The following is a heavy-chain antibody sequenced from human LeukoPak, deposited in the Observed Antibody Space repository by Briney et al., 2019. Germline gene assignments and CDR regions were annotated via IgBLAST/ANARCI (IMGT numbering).Heavy chain of an antibody. J-gene: IGHJ6*02. CDR1: GGSFSGYY. CDR3: ARGHMVRGVTYYSYYGMDV. V-gene: IGHV4-34*01. Sequence: SETLSLTCAVYGGSFSGYYWSWIRQPPGKGLEWIGEINYSGSTNYTPSLKSRVTISVDTSKNQFSLKMSSVTAADTAVYYCARGHMVRGVTYYSYYGMDVWGQGTTVTVSS. CDR2: INYSGST. D-gene: IGHD3-10*01.